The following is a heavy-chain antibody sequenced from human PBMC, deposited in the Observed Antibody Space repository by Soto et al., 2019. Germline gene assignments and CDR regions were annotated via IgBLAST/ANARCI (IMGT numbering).Heavy chain of an antibody. V-gene: IGHV1-69*13. J-gene: IGHJ5*02. CDR1: GGTFSSYA. CDR3: AKWKAAAGPHWFDP. CDR2: IIPIFGTA. D-gene: IGHD6-13*01. Sequence: ASVKVSCKASGGTFSSYAISWVRQAPGQGLEWMGGIIPIFGTANYAQKFQGRVTITADESTSTAYMELSSLRSEDTAVYYGAKWKAAAGPHWFDPWGQGTLVTVSS.